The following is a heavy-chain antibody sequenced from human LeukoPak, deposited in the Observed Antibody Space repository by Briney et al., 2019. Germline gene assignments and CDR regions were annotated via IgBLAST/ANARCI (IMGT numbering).Heavy chain of an antibody. J-gene: IGHJ5*02. CDR2: INHSGST. CDR1: GGSISSYY. V-gene: IGHV4-34*01. CDR3: ASACFQCGLGSDWFDP. Sequence: SETLSLTCTVSGGSISSYYWSWIRQPPGKGLEWIGEINHSGSTNYNPSLKSRVTISVDTSKNQFSLKLSSVTAADTAVYYCASACFQCGLGSDWFDPWGQGTLVTVSS. D-gene: IGHD2-21*01.